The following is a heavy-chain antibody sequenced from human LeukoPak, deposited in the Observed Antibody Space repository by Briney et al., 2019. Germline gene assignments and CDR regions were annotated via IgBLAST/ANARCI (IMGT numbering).Heavy chain of an antibody. J-gene: IGHJ5*02. CDR2: INWNGGST. CDR1: GFTFDDYG. V-gene: IGHV3-20*04. D-gene: IGHD1-26*01. Sequence: GGSLRLSCAASGFTFDDYGMSWVRQAPGKVLEWVSGINWNGGSTGYADSVKGRFTISRDNAKNSLYLQMNSLRAEDTALHYCARDSPTSGSYSNWFDPWGQGTLVTVSS. CDR3: ARDSPTSGSYSNWFDP.